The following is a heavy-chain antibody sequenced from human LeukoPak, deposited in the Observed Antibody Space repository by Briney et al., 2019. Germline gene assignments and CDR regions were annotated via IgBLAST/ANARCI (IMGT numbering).Heavy chain of an antibody. V-gene: IGHV3-30-3*01. CDR1: GFTFSSYA. CDR2: ISYDGSSK. J-gene: IGHJ4*02. D-gene: IGHD1-26*01. Sequence: GGSLRLSCAASGFTFSSYAMHWVRQAPGKGLEWVAVISYDGSSKYYADSVKGRFTISRDNSKNTLYLQMNSLRAEDTAVYYCARGGGELRLFDYWGQGTLVTVSS. CDR3: ARGGGELRLFDY.